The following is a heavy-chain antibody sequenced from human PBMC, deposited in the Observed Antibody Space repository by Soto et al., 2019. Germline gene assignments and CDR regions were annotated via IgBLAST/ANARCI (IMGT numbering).Heavy chain of an antibody. CDR3: ATDLAKGGGSAGFDY. Sequence: QVQLVQSGAEAKKPGASVNVSCKASGYTFTVYYMHWVRQAPGQGLAWMGWINPKSGGTMYPQKFQGRVTTTWDTSISTADMALTRLRSDDTAVYYWATDLAKGGGSAGFDYWGQGTLGTVSS. CDR2: INPKSGGT. V-gene: IGHV1-2*02. CDR1: GYTFTVYY. D-gene: IGHD1-26*01. J-gene: IGHJ4*02.